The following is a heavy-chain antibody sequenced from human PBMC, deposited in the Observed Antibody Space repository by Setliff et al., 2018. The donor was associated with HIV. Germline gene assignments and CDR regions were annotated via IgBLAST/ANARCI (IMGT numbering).Heavy chain of an antibody. J-gene: IGHJ3*02. CDR3: ARVYGDYVEGAFDI. D-gene: IGHD4-17*01. CDR1: RASISSGGYY. CDR2: IYYSGNT. Sequence: SETLSLTCTVSRASISSGGYYWSWIRQRPGEGLEWIGYIYYSGNTFYNPSLKSRVTISVDTSKNQFSLKLSSVTAADTALYYCARVYGDYVEGAFDIWGQGTMVTVSS. V-gene: IGHV4-31*03.